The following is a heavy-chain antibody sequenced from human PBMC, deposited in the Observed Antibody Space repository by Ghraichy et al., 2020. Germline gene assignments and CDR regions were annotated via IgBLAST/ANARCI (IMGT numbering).Heavy chain of an antibody. CDR1: GFTFSSYA. CDR3: AKALKWSSYYDSSGIDGMDV. Sequence: GGSLRLSCAASGFTFSSYAMSWVRQAPGKGLEWVSAISGSGGSTYYADSVKGRFTISRDNSKNTLYLQMNSLRAEDTAVYYCAKALKWSSYYDSSGIDGMDVWGQGTTVSVSS. D-gene: IGHD3-22*01. CDR2: ISGSGGST. V-gene: IGHV3-23*01. J-gene: IGHJ6*02.